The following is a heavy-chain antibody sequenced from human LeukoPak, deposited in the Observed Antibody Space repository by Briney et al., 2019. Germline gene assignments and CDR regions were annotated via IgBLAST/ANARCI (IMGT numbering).Heavy chain of an antibody. J-gene: IGHJ6*03. V-gene: IGHV3-30*04. Sequence: GGSLRLSCAASGFTLSSYAMHWVRQAPGKGLEWVAVISYDGSNKYYADSVKGRFTISRDNSKNTLYLQMNSLRAEDTAVYYCARESSYYYDSSGYAAGYYYYMDVWGKGTTVTVSS. D-gene: IGHD3-22*01. CDR1: GFTLSSYA. CDR2: ISYDGSNK. CDR3: ARESSYYYDSSGYAAGYYYYMDV.